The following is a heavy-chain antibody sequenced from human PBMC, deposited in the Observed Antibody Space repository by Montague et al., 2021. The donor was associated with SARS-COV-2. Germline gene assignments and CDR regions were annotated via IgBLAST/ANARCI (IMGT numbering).Heavy chain of an antibody. CDR1: GFTFSAYW. D-gene: IGHD6-13*01. CDR2: IRADGTTT. V-gene: IGHV3-74*01. J-gene: IGHJ5*02. CDR3: VRAFSNSFKWFDP. Sequence: RLSCAASGFTFSAYWMHWVRQAPGQGLEWVARIRADGTTTNYADSVKGRFTISRDNAQDTVYLHMTTLTAEDTAVYYCVRAFSNSFKWFDPWGQGTLVTVSS.